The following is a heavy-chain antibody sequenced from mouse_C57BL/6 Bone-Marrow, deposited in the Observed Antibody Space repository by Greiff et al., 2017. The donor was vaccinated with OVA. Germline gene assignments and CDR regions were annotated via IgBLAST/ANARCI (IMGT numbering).Heavy chain of an antibody. CDR2: INPYNGGT. V-gene: IGHV1-19*01. CDR3: ARLLITTVVAPYYAMDY. Sequence: VQLQQSGPVLVKPGASVKMSCKASGYTFTDYYMNWVKQSHGKSLEWIGVINPYNGGTSYNQKFKGKATLTVDKSSSTAYMELNSLTSEDSAVYYCARLLITTVVAPYYAMDYWGQGTSVTVSS. CDR1: GYTFTDYY. J-gene: IGHJ4*01. D-gene: IGHD1-1*01.